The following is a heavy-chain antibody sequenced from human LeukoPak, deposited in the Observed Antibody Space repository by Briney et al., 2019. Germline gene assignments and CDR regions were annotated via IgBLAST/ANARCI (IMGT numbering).Heavy chain of an antibody. V-gene: IGHV3-21*01. D-gene: IGHD1-26*01. Sequence: GGSLRLSCAASGFTFSSYSMNWVRQAPGKGLEWVSSISSSSSSIYYADSVKGRFTISRDNAKHSLYLQMNSLRAEDTAVYYCARRRYSGSSQHFDYWGQGTLVTVSS. CDR3: ARRRYSGSSQHFDY. CDR1: GFTFSSYS. J-gene: IGHJ4*02. CDR2: ISSSSSSI.